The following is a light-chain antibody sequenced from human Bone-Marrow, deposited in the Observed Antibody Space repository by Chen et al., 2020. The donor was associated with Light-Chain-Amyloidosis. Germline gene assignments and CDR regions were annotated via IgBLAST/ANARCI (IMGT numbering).Light chain of an antibody. CDR1: NIGSTI. CDR2: ADS. CDR3: QMWDGSRDRPV. Sequence: YVLTQPYSVAVAPGQTATMACGGNNIGSTIVHWYQQRPGQAPLLGVYADSDRPSGIPERLSGTNARNAATLTISRVEASDKADYYYQMWDGSRDRPVFGGGTKMTVL. V-gene: IGLV3-21*02. J-gene: IGLJ3*02.